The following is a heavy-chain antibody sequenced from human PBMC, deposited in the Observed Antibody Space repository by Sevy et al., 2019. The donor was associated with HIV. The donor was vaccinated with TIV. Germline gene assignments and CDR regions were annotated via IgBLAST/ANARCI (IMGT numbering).Heavy chain of an antibody. Sequence: GESLKISCAVSGFRLSDYYMSWIRQAPGKGLEWVSYSSGSGSTTYYTDSVKGRFTISRDNAKNSVYLQMNSLRAEDTAVYYCARFGIEVALYGVDVWGQGTTVTVSS. D-gene: IGHD2-15*01. CDR2: SSGSGSTT. CDR3: ARFGIEVALYGVDV. CDR1: GFRLSDYY. J-gene: IGHJ6*02. V-gene: IGHV3-11*01.